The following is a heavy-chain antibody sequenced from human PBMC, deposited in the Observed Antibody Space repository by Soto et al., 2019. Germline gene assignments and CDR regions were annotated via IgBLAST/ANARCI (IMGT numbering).Heavy chain of an antibody. CDR2: ISQSGTT. D-gene: IGHD2-8*02. V-gene: IGHV4-34*02. J-gene: IGHJ4*02. Sequence: QVQLQQWGAGLLRPSETLTLTCGVSGGSFSGNYWNWLRQPPGKGPEWIGEISQSGTTNYNPTLKSRVTMSVDTSKRQFSLNLTSVTAADTAVYYCARGLLAQSFYFDFWGQGTLVIVSS. CDR1: GGSFSGNY. CDR3: ARGLLAQSFYFDF.